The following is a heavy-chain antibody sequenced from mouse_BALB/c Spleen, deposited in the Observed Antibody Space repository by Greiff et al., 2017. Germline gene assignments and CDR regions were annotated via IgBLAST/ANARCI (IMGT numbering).Heavy chain of an antibody. V-gene: IGHV1S132*01. CDR2: IFPGTGTT. Sequence: QVQLQQSGAELVKPGASVKLSCKTSGYTFTSYWIQWVKQRPGQGLGWIGEIFPGTGTTYYNEKFKGKATLTIDTSSSTAYIQLSSLTSEDSAVYFCARGGYDGKNAMDYWGQGTSVTVSS. J-gene: IGHJ4*01. CDR1: GYTFTSYW. D-gene: IGHD2-2*01. CDR3: ARGGYDGKNAMDY.